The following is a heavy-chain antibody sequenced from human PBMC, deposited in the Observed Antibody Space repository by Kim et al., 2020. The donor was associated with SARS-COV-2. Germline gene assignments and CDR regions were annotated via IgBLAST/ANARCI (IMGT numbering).Heavy chain of an antibody. CDR3: ARQRGIAARPGWFDP. CDR1: GGSISSYY. J-gene: IGHJ5*02. V-gene: IGHV4-59*08. CDR2: IYYSGST. D-gene: IGHD6-6*01. Sequence: SETLSLTCTVSGGSISSYYWSWIRQPPGKGLEWIGYIYYSGSTNYNPSLKSRVTISVDTSKNQFSLKLSSVTAADTAVYYCARQRGIAARPGWFDPWGQGTLVTVSS.